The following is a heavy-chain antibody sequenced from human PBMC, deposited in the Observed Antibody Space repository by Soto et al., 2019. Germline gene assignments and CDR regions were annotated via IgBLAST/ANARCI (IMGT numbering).Heavy chain of an antibody. CDR1: GGSFSGYY. V-gene: IGHV4-34*01. D-gene: IGHD6-13*01. CDR3: ARAGEQQLVRGYFYY. J-gene: IGHJ4*01. CDR2: INHSGST. Sequence: QVQLQQWGAGLLQPSEPLSLTCAVYGGSFSGYYWSWIRQPPGKGLGWIGEINHSGSTHYNPSLKSRVTISVATSKNQFSLKRSSVTAADTAVYYCARAGEQQLVRGYFYYWCHGTLVTVSS.